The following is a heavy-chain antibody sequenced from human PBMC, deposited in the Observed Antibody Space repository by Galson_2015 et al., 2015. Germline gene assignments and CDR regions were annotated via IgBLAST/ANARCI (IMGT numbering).Heavy chain of an antibody. CDR3: ASNEWAGRLDDAFDV. Sequence: TLSLTCTVAGGSVSSGGHYWTWIRQHPGKGLQWIGYISNTGRPYFNPSLKSRLRISADTAKNQFSLKLTSVTAADTAVYYCASNEWAGRLDDAFDVWGPGTLVTVSS. D-gene: IGHD3-16*01. CDR1: GGSVSSGGHY. CDR2: ISNTGRP. V-gene: IGHV4-31*03. J-gene: IGHJ3*01.